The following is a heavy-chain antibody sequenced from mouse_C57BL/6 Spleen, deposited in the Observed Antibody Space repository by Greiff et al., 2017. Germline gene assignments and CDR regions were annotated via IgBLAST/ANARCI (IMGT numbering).Heavy chain of an antibody. J-gene: IGHJ2*01. D-gene: IGHD2-5*01. CDR1: GYAFSSSW. CDR2: IYPGDGDT. CDR3: ASLNYSNYYFDY. Sequence: QVQLQQSGPELVKPGASVKISCKASGYAFSSSWMNWVKQRPGKGLEWIGRIYPGDGDTNYNGKFKGKATLTADKSSSTAYMQLSSLTSEDSAVYFCASLNYSNYYFDYWGQGTTLTVSS. V-gene: IGHV1-82*01.